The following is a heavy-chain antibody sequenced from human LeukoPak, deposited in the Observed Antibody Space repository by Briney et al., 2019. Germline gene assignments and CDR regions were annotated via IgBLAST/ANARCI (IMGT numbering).Heavy chain of an antibody. CDR1: GGSISSYY. CDR3: AREIAAAGTVGFYYYGMDV. V-gene: IGHV4-59*01. J-gene: IGHJ6*02. CDR2: IYYSGST. Sequence: SETLSLTCTVSGGSISSYYWSWIRQPPGKGLEWIGYIYYSGSTDYNPSLKSRVTISVDTSKNQFSLRLSSVTAADTAVHYCAREIAAAGTVGFYYYGMDVWGQETTVTVSS. D-gene: IGHD6-13*01.